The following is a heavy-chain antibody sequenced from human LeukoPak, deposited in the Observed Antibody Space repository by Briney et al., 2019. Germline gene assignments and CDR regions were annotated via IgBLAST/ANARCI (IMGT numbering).Heavy chain of an antibody. Sequence: SETLSLTCTVSGGSISSSSYYWGWIRQPPGKGLEWIGSIYYSGSTYYNPSLKSRVTISVDTFKNQFSLKLSSVTAADTAVYYCASEYYYGSGTLDYWGQGTLVTVSS. CDR1: GGSISSSSYY. CDR2: IYYSGST. V-gene: IGHV4-39*01. D-gene: IGHD3-10*01. CDR3: ASEYYYGSGTLDY. J-gene: IGHJ4*02.